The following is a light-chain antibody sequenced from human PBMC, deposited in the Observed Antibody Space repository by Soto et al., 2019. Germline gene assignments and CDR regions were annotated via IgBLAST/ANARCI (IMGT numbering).Light chain of an antibody. V-gene: IGLV2-14*01. J-gene: IGLJ3*02. CDR1: SSDVGGYNS. Sequence: QSALTQPPSASGSPGQSVTISCTGTSSDVGGYNSVSWYQQHPDKAPKLMIYEVINRPSGVSNRFSGSKSGNTASLTISGLQAEDEADYYCTSYTNSGTWVFGGGTKLTVL. CDR2: EVI. CDR3: TSYTNSGTWV.